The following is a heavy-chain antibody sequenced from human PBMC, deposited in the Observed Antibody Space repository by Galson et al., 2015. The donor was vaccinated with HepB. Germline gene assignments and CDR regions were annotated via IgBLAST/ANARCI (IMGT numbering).Heavy chain of an antibody. Sequence: SLRLSCAASGFTFSNAWMNWVRQAPGKGLEWVGRIKSKTDDGTTDYAAPVKGGFTISRDDSKNTLYLQMNSLKTEDTAVYYCTTDLTPPDYVDTAMVHYYYYYMDVWGKGTTVTVSS. CDR1: GFTFSNAW. CDR2: IKSKTDDGTT. J-gene: IGHJ6*03. V-gene: IGHV3-15*07. D-gene: IGHD5-18*01. CDR3: TTDLTPPDYVDTAMVHYYYYYMDV.